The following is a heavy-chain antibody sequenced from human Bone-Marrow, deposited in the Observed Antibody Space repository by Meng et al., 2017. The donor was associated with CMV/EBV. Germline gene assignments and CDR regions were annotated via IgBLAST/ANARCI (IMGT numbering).Heavy chain of an antibody. CDR1: GGSISNYY. J-gene: IGHJ4*02. CDR2: IYYSGST. CDR3: ARYRNSGSTKGFDY. Sequence: SETLSLTCTVSGGSISNYYWSWIRQPPGKGLEWIGYIYYSGSTNYNPSLKSRVTISVDTSKNQFSLKLSSVSAADTAVYYCARYRNSGSTKGFDYWGQGTLVTVSS. D-gene: IGHD1-26*01. V-gene: IGHV4-59*01.